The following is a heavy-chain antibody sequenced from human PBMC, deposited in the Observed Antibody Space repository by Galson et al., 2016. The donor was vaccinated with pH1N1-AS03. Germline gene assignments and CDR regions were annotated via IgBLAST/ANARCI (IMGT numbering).Heavy chain of an antibody. D-gene: IGHD7-27*01. CDR2: IKQYGQGS. CDR3: ARENWGKYDF. Sequence: SLRLSCATSGFTFADYTLSWVRQAPGKGLEWVATIKQYGQGSEYVDSVNGRFSVSRDNAKNLLYPQMNSLRVDDTAVYFCARENWGKYDFWGQGALVTVSS. J-gene: IGHJ4*02. CDR1: GFTFADYT. V-gene: IGHV3-7*01.